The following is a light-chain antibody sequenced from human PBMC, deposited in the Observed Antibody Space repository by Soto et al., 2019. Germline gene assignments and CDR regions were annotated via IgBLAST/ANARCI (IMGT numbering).Light chain of an antibody. J-gene: IGKJ1*01. V-gene: IGKV3-15*01. CDR1: QSVSSN. CDR3: QHYNNWPPWT. Sequence: EIVMTQSPATLSVSPGERATLSCRASQSVSSNLAWYQQKPGQAPRLLIYGASTSATGIPARFSGSGSGTQFTLTIRSLQSEDFAVYYCQHYNNWPPWTFGQGTKVEIK. CDR2: GAS.